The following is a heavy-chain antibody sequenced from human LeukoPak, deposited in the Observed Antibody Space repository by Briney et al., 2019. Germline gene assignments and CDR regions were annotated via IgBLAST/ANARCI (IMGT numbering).Heavy chain of an antibody. CDR1: GYTFTSYD. V-gene: IGHV1-8*01. D-gene: IGHD6-19*01. Sequence: EASVKVSCKASGYTFTSYDINWVRQATGQGLEWMGWMSPNSGNTGYAQKLQGRVTMTRNTSISTAYMELSSLRSEDTAVYYCARGSREWLATHFDYWGQGTLVTVSS. CDR2: MSPNSGNT. CDR3: ARGSREWLATHFDY. J-gene: IGHJ4*02.